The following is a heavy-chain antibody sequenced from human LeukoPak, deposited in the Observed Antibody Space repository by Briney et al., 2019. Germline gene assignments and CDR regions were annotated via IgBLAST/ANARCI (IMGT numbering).Heavy chain of an antibody. CDR1: GFTFDDYA. CDR3: ARSSMIVVVNIGMDV. CDR2: ISYDGSNK. V-gene: IGHV3-30-3*01. D-gene: IGHD3-22*01. Sequence: PGRSLRLSCAASGFTFDDYAMHWVRQAPGKGLEWVAVISYDGSNKYYADSVKGRFTISRDNSKNTLYLQMNSLRAEDTAVYYCARSSMIVVVNIGMDVWGQGTTVTVSS. J-gene: IGHJ6*02.